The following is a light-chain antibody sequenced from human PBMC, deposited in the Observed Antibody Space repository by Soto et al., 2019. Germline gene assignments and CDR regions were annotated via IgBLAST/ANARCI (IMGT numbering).Light chain of an antibody. J-gene: IGLJ1*01. V-gene: IGLV2-23*01. CDR2: EGS. Sequence: QSALTQPASVSGSPGQSITISCTGTSSDVGSYNLVSWYQQHPGKAPKLMIYEGSKRPSGVSNRFSGSKSGNTASLTISGLQDEDEADYYCFSYAGINTYVFGTGTKLTVL. CDR1: SSDVGSYNL. CDR3: FSYAGINTYV.